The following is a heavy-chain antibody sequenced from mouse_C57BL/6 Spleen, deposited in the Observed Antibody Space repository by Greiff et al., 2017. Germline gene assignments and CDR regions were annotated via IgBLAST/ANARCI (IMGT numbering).Heavy chain of an antibody. CDR1: GYTFTSYW. D-gene: IGHD2-3*01. J-gene: IGHJ4*01. CDR2: IDPSDSET. V-gene: IGHV1-52*01. CDR3: AREGDGYDAMDY. Sequence: QVQLQQPGAELVRPGSSVKLSCKASGYTFTSYWMHWVKQRPIQGLEWIGNIDPSDSETHYNQKFKDKATLTVDKSSSTAYMQRSSLTSEDSAVYYCAREGDGYDAMDYWGQGTSVTVSS.